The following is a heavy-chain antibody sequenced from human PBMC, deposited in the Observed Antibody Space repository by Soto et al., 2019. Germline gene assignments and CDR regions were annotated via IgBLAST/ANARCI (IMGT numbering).Heavy chain of an antibody. CDR3: ARHAVVVAASNWLDP. D-gene: IGHD2-15*01. J-gene: IGHJ5*02. Sequence: SATLSLTCTVSGGSINSYYWSWIRQPPGKGLEWIGYISYSGSTNYNPSLKSRVTISVDTSKNQFSLKLTSVTAADTAVYYCARHAVVVAASNWLDPWGQGTLVTVSS. CDR1: GGSINSYY. V-gene: IGHV4-59*08. CDR2: ISYSGST.